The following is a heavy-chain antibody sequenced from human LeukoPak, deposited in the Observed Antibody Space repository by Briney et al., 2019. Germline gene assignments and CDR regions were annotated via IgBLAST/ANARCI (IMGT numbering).Heavy chain of an antibody. CDR1: GFTFSSYW. V-gene: IGHV3-30*02. J-gene: IGHJ3*02. CDR2: IRYDGSNK. D-gene: IGHD1-26*01. CDR3: AKDQEWELYAFDI. Sequence: PGGSLRLSXAASGFTFSSYWMSWVGQAPGKGLEWVAFIRYDGSNKYYADSVKGRFTISRDNSKNTLYLQMNSLRAEDTAVYYSAKDQEWELYAFDIWGQGTMVAVSS.